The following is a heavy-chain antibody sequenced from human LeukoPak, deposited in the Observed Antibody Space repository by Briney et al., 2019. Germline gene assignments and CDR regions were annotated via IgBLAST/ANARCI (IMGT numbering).Heavy chain of an antibody. CDR2: IYYSGST. Sequence: PSETLSLTCTVPGGSISSSSYYWGWIRQPPGKGLEWIGSIYYSGSTYYNPSLKSRVTISVDTSKNQFSLKLSSVTAADTAVYYCASRIAVHLGAFDIWGQGTMVTVSS. V-gene: IGHV4-39*07. J-gene: IGHJ3*02. CDR1: GGSISSSSYY. CDR3: ASRIAVHLGAFDI. D-gene: IGHD6-19*01.